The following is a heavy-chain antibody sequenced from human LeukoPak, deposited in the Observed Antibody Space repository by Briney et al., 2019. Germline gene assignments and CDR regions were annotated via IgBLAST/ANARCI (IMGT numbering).Heavy chain of an antibody. J-gene: IGHJ4*02. CDR1: GFTFGSYA. D-gene: IGHD3/OR15-3a*01. CDR3: ARRRDFIDY. Sequence: GGSLRLSCAASGFTFGSYAIYWVRQAPGKGLEWVSGISGSGGITYFADSVKGRFTISRDNSKNTVYLQINSLRAEDTAVYYCARRRDFIDYWGQGTLVTVSS. V-gene: IGHV3-23*01. CDR2: ISGSGGIT.